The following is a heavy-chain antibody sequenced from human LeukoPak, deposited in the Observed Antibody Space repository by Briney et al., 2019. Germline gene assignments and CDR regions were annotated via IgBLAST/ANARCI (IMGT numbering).Heavy chain of an antibody. D-gene: IGHD4-11*01. CDR1: GGSISSGGYY. J-gene: IGHJ4*02. CDR2: IYHSGST. V-gene: IGHV4-30-2*05. Sequence: SETLSLTCTVSGGSISSGGYYWSWIRQPPGKGLEWIGYIYHSGSTYYNPSLKSRFTISVDTSKNQFSLKLSSVTAADTAVYYCARATTLWDFDYWGQGTLVTVSS. CDR3: ARATTLWDFDY.